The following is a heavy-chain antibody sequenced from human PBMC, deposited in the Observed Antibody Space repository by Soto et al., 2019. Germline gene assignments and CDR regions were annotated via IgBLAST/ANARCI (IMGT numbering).Heavy chain of an antibody. CDR2: INPDGSEK. CDR3: VRARIDL. V-gene: IGHV3-7*01. J-gene: IGHJ2*01. Sequence: EVQLVESGGGLVQPGGSLRLSCAASGFTFSNYWMIWVRQAPGKGLEWVASINPDGSEKYYVHSAKGRFNISRDNVKNPLYLQITSLRAEDTALHYSVRARIDLWGRGTLVTVSS. CDR1: GFTFSNYW.